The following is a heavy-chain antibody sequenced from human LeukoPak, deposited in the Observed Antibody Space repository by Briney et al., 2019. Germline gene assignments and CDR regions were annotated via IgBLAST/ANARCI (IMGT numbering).Heavy chain of an antibody. V-gene: IGHV4-38-2*02. CDR1: GYSISSGYY. D-gene: IGHD3-22*01. J-gene: IGHJ5*02. CDR3: ARDDGVVVVRTSTFDP. Sequence: SETLSLTCTVSGYSISSGYYWGWIRQPPGKELEWIGSIYHSGSSYYNPSLKSRVTISVDTSKNQFSLKMSSVTAADIAVYYCARDDGVVVVRTSTFDPWGQGTLVTVSS. CDR2: IYHSGSS.